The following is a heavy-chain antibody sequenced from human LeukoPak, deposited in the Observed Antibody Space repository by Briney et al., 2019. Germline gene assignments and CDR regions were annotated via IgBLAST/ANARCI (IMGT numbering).Heavy chain of an antibody. Sequence: SVKVSCKASGGTFSSYAISWVRQAPGQGLEWMGRIIPILGIANYAQKFQGRVTITADKSTSTAYMELSSLRSEDTAVYYCARSQLAYCGGDCYSRWGQGTLVTVSS. CDR1: GGTFSSYA. V-gene: IGHV1-69*04. CDR3: ARSQLAYCGGDCYSR. CDR2: IIPILGIA. J-gene: IGHJ4*02. D-gene: IGHD2-21*02.